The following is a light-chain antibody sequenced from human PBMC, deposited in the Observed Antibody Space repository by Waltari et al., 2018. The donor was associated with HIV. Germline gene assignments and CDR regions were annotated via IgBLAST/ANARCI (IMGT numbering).Light chain of an antibody. CDR3: ESAHSSLWV. Sequence: SYELTQPPSVSVSPGQTARITCSGDALPKQYAYWYQQKAGQAPVLVIYKDSERPSGIPERFSGSSSGKTVTLTISGVQAEDEADYYCESAHSSLWVFGGGTKLTVL. V-gene: IGLV3-25*03. CDR1: ALPKQY. CDR2: KDS. J-gene: IGLJ3*02.